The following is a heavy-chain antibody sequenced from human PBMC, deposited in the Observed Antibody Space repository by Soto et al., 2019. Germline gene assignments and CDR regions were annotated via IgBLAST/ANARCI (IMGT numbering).Heavy chain of an antibody. CDR3: ARSGVAALDS. CDR2: ITSKSTYI. Sequence: EVRLVESGGGLVKPGGSLRLSCAASGFTFRDYSLNWVRQAPGKGLEWVSSITSKSTYIYYADSVKGRFTISRDNAKSSLYLQMDSLRADDTAVYFCARSGVAALDSWGQGTLVTVSS. V-gene: IGHV3-21*06. J-gene: IGHJ5*01. CDR1: GFTFRDYS. D-gene: IGHD2-8*01.